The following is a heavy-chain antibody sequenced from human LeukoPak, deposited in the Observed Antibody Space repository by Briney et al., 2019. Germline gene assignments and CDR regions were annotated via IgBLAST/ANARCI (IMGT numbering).Heavy chain of an antibody. CDR1: GFTFSSYA. V-gene: IGHV3-23*01. CDR3: AKRRDSSRWYPPYYFDY. J-gene: IGHJ4*02. D-gene: IGHD6-13*01. CDR2: ISVSGGST. Sequence: GGSLRLSCAASGFTFSSYAMSWVRQAPGKGLEWVSAISVSGGSTYYADSVKGGFTTPRDNSKHTLYPQLTSLRPEDPAVHYCAKRRDSSRWYPPYYFDYRRQGTMLTVRS.